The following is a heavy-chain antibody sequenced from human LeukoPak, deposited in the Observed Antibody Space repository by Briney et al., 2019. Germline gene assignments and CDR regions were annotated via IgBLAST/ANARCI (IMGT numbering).Heavy chain of an antibody. Sequence: ASVKVSCKASGYTFTSYAMNWVRQAPGQGLEWMGWINTNTGNPTYAQGFTGRFVFSLDTSVSTAYLQISSLKAEDTAVYYCARDNVPSSSWYRYGMDVWGQGTTVTVS. CDR3: ARDNVPSSSWYRYGMDV. CDR1: GYTFTSYA. J-gene: IGHJ6*02. CDR2: INTNTGNP. D-gene: IGHD6-13*01. V-gene: IGHV7-4-1*02.